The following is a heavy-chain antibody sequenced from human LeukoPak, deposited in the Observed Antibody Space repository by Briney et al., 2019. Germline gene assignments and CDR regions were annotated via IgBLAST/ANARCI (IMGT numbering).Heavy chain of an antibody. V-gene: IGHV3-53*01. CDR1: GFPVSSNY. Sequence: GGSLRLSCAASGFPVSSNYMNWVRQAPGKGLEWVSVIYSGGRTYCADSVEGRFTMSRDNSKNTLYLQMNSLRAEDTAVYYCARDAIGEYCSGGSCSYYYYGMDVWGQGTTVTVSS. D-gene: IGHD2-15*01. CDR3: ARDAIGEYCSGGSCSYYYYGMDV. J-gene: IGHJ6*02. CDR2: IYSGGRT.